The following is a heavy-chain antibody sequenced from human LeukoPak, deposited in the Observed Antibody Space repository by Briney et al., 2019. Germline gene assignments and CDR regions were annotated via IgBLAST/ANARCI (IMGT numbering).Heavy chain of an antibody. CDR2: INHSGTT. V-gene: IGHV4-34*01. D-gene: IGHD3-22*01. Sequence: SETLSLTFAVYGGSFSGYYWSWLRQPPGKGLEWIGEINHSGTTNYNPSLTSRVTISVDTSKNQFSLKLSSVTAADTAVYYCARGGDSSGYYLLDAFDIWGQGTMVTVSS. CDR3: ARGGDSSGYYLLDAFDI. CDR1: GGSFSGYY. J-gene: IGHJ3*02.